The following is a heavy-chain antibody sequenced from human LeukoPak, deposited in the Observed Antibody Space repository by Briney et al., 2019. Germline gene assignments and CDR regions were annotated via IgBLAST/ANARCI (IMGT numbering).Heavy chain of an antibody. J-gene: IGHJ3*02. Sequence: SETLSLTCTVSGVSISSYYWSWIRQPPGKGLEWIGYVYYTGSSNYNPSLKSRVTLSVDTSKSQFSLKLRSVTAADTAVYYCAREMYGDYVPNTLDIWGQGAMVTVSS. CDR3: AREMYGDYVPNTLDI. CDR2: VYYTGSS. V-gene: IGHV4-59*01. D-gene: IGHD4-17*01. CDR1: GVSISSYY.